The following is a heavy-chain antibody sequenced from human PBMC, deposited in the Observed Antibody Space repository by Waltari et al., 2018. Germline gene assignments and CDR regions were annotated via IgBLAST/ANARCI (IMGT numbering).Heavy chain of an antibody. CDR3: ARGFWFPTLTTFRWFDP. Sequence: EEQLVESGGGLVKPGGSLSLSCAASGFPCSSSSWHLVRQPPGKGLDGVSSISSTGSHIYYADSVKGRFIISRDNTKSSLSLQMNSLRVEDTAVYFCARGFWFPTLTTFRWFDPWGQGTLVTVSS. D-gene: IGHD4-17*01. J-gene: IGHJ5*02. V-gene: IGHV3-21*01. CDR1: GFPCSSSS. CDR2: ISSTGSHI.